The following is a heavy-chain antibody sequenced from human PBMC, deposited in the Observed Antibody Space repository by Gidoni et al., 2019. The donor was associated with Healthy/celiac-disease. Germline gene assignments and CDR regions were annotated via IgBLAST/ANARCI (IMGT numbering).Heavy chain of an antibody. V-gene: IGHV3-23*04. Sequence: EVQLVESVGGLVQPGGSLRLSCAASGFTFSSYAMSWVRQAPGKGMEWVSAISGSGGSTYYADSVKGRFTISRDNSKNTLYLQMNSLRAEDTAVYYCAKVVDGSSDAFDIWGQGTMVTVSS. CDR3: AKVVDGSSDAFDI. D-gene: IGHD6-6*01. J-gene: IGHJ3*02. CDR2: ISGSGGST. CDR1: GFTFSSYA.